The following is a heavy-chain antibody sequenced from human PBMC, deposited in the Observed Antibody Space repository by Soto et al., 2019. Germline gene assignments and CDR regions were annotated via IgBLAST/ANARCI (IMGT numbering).Heavy chain of an antibody. Sequence: QVQLVQSGAEVKKPGSSVKVSCKASGGTFSSYAISWVRQAPGQGLEWMGGIIPIFGTANYAQKFQGRVTITADXFTXTXCMELSSLRSEDTAVYYCARALEGYDILTIHNWFDPWGQGTLVTVSS. J-gene: IGHJ5*02. CDR2: IIPIFGTA. CDR1: GGTFSSYA. D-gene: IGHD3-9*01. V-gene: IGHV1-69*12. CDR3: ARALEGYDILTIHNWFDP.